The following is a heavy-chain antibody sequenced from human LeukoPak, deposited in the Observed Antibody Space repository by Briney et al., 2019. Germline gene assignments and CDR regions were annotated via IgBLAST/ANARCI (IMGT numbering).Heavy chain of an antibody. D-gene: IGHD5-18*01. CDR3: ARGLSGYSYGYGY. CDR2: IYSGGST. Sequence: GGSLRLSCAASGFTVSSNYMGWVRQAPGKGLEWVSVIYSGGSTYYADSVKGRFTISRDNSKNTLYLQMNSLRAEDTAVYYCARGLSGYSYGYGYWGQGTLVTVSS. J-gene: IGHJ4*02. CDR1: GFTVSSNY. V-gene: IGHV3-66*01.